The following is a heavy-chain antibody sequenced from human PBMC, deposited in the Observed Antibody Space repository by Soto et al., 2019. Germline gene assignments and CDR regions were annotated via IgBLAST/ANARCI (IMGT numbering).Heavy chain of an antibody. D-gene: IGHD3-16*01. J-gene: IGHJ6*02. V-gene: IGHV1-18*01. CDR2: ISAYNGNT. CDR3: ARVRGGSHSLYYYYYGMDV. Sequence: GSVKVSCKASGYTFTSYGISWVRQAPGQGLEWMGWISAYNGNTNYAQKLQGRVTMTTDTSTSTAYMELRSLRSDDTAVYYCARVRGGSHSLYYYYYGMDVWGQGTTVTVSS. CDR1: GYTFTSYG.